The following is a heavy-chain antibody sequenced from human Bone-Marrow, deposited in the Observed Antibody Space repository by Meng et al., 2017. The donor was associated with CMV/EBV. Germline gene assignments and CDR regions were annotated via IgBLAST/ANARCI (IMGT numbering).Heavy chain of an antibody. Sequence: TFSSYAMSWGRQAPGKGLEWVSAISGSGGSTYYADSVKGRFTISRDNSKNTLYLQMNSLRAEDTAVYYCAKGCSSTSCYRSRRNWFDPWGQGTLVTVSS. CDR3: AKGCSSTSCYRSRRNWFDP. V-gene: IGHV3-23*01. CDR2: ISGSGGST. J-gene: IGHJ5*02. D-gene: IGHD2-2*01. CDR1: TFSSYA.